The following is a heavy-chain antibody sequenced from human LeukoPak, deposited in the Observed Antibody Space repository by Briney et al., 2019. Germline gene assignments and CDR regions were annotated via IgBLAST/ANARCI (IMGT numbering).Heavy chain of an antibody. CDR1: GGSISSSSYY. V-gene: IGHV4-39*07. Sequence: SETPSLTCTVSGGSISSSSYYWSWIRQPPGKGLEWIGEINHSGSTNYNPSLKSRVTISVDTSKNQFSLKLSSVTAADTAVYYCARGMVPDYWGQGTLVTVSS. CDR2: INHSGST. D-gene: IGHD3-10*01. J-gene: IGHJ4*02. CDR3: ARGMVPDY.